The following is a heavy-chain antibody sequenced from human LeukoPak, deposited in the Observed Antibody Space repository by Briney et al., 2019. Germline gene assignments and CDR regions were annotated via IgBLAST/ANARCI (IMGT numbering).Heavy chain of an antibody. CDR2: INHSGSI. J-gene: IGHJ5*02. CDR3: ASGGSTGYMT. D-gene: IGHD6-13*01. CDR1: GGSLSGYY. V-gene: IGHV4-34*01. Sequence: PSETLSLTCAVYGGSLSGYYWSWIRQPPGKGLEWIGEINHSGSINYNPSLKSRVTISVDTSKNQFSLKLSSVTAADTAVYYCASGGSTGYMTWGQGTLVTVSS.